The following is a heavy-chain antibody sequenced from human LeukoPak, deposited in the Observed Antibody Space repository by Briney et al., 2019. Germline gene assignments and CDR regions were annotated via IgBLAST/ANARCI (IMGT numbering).Heavy chain of an antibody. J-gene: IGHJ4*02. CDR3: ARAYSSGWFQAGY. D-gene: IGHD6-19*01. Sequence: GGSLRLSCAASGFTFSSYSMNWVRQAPGKGLEWVANIKQDGSERFYVDSVRGRFTISRDNAKNSLYLQMNSLRAEVTAIYYCARAYSSGWFQAGYWGQGTLVTVSS. CDR1: GFTFSSYS. CDR2: IKQDGSER. V-gene: IGHV3-7*04.